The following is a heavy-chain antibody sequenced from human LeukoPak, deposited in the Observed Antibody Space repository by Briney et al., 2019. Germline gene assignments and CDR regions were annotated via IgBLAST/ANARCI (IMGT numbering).Heavy chain of an antibody. D-gene: IGHD2-15*01. Sequence: EXLSLTCAVSGYSISSGYYWGWIRQPPGKGLEWIGSIYHSGSTYYNPSLKSRVTISVDTSKNQFSLKLSSVTAADTAVYYCARRYQVAAFYYFDYWGQGTLLTVSS. CDR1: GYSISSGYY. CDR3: ARRYQVAAFYYFDY. V-gene: IGHV4-38-2*01. J-gene: IGHJ4*02. CDR2: IYHSGST.